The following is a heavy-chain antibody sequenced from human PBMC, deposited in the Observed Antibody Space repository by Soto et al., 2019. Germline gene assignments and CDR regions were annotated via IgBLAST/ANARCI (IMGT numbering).Heavy chain of an antibody. V-gene: IGHV2-5*01. Sequence: SGPTLVNPTQTLTLTCTFSGFSLSTSGVGVGWIRQPPGKALEWLALIYWNDDKRYSPSLKSRLTITKDTSKNQVVLTMTNMDPVDTATYYCAHRLRDSSSLALKLDWFDPWGQGTLVTVSS. CDR2: IYWNDDK. J-gene: IGHJ5*02. D-gene: IGHD6-6*01. CDR1: GFSLSTSGVG. CDR3: AHRLRDSSSLALKLDWFDP.